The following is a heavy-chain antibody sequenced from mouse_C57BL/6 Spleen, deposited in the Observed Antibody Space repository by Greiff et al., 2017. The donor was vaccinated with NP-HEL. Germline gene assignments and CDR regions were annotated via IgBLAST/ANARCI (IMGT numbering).Heavy chain of an antibody. J-gene: IGHJ4*01. CDR3: ARSGTTVVATRAMDY. D-gene: IGHD1-1*01. V-gene: IGHV1-82*01. Sequence: VQLKESGPELVKPGASVKISCKASGYAFSSSWMNWVKQRPGKGLEWIGRIYPGDGDTNYNGKFKGKATLTADKSSSTAYMQLSSLTSEDSAVYFCARSGTTVVATRAMDYWGQGTSVTVSS. CDR2: IYPGDGDT. CDR1: GYAFSSSW.